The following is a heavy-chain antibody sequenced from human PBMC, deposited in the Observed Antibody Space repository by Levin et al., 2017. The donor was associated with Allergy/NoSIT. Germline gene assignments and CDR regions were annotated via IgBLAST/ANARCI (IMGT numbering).Heavy chain of an antibody. Sequence: GSLRLSCAVYGGSFSGYYWSWIRQPPGKGLEWIGEINHSGSTNYNPSLKSRVTISVDTSKNQSSLKLSPVTAADRAVCYWARGPRVGWLQLRLPFDYWGQGTLVTVAS. CDR3: ARGPRVGWLQLRLPFDY. CDR2: INHSGST. J-gene: IGHJ4*02. V-gene: IGHV4-34*01. CDR1: GGSFSGYY. D-gene: IGHD5-24*01.